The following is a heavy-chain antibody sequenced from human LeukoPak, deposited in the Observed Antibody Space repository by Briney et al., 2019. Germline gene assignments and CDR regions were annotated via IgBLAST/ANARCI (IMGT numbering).Heavy chain of an antibody. Sequence: GGSLRLXCAASGFTFTKAWMSWVRQAPGKGLEWIGRIKSKTEGETTDYAAPMKGRFTISRDDSKNTVYLQMNSLKTEDTGVYYCNTLYCSSTSCSWGQGTLVTVSS. D-gene: IGHD2-2*01. J-gene: IGHJ5*02. V-gene: IGHV3-15*01. CDR1: GFTFTKAW. CDR3: NTLYCSSTSCS. CDR2: IKSKTEGETT.